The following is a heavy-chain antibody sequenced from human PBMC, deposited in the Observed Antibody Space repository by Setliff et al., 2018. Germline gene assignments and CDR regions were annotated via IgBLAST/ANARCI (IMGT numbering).Heavy chain of an antibody. V-gene: IGHV1-18*01. D-gene: IGHD3-3*01. CDR2: ISAYNGNT. CDR1: GYTFTSYG. CDR3: ARGSSITIFGVVLKYYYGMDV. Sequence: GASVKVSCKASGYTFTSYGISWVRQAPGQGLEWMGWISAYNGNTNYAQKLQGRVTMTTDTSTSTAYMELRSLRSDDTAVYYCARGSSITIFGVVLKYYYGMDVWGQGTTVTSP. J-gene: IGHJ6*02.